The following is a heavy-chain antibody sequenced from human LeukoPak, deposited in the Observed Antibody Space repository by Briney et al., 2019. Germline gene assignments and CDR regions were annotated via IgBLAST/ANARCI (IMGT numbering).Heavy chain of an antibody. J-gene: IGHJ6*02. Sequence: VASVTVSCTASGYTFTSYYMHWVRQAPGQGLEWMGIINPTGDSTSYAQKFQGRVTMTRDTSTSTVYTELSSLRSEDTAVYYCASSDLVVVTAIRDYYYGMDVWGQGTTVTVSS. V-gene: IGHV1-46*01. CDR1: GYTFTSYY. CDR2: INPTGDST. CDR3: ASSDLVVVTAIRDYYYGMDV. D-gene: IGHD2-21*02.